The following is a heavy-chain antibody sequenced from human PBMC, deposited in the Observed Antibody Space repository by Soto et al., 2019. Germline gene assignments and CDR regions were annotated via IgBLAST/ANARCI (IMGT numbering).Heavy chain of an antibody. CDR2: ISAYNGNT. CDR3: ARWGVPRDFWSGYYREHYYYYGMDV. CDR1: GYTFTSYG. D-gene: IGHD3-3*01. V-gene: IGHV1-18*04. J-gene: IGHJ6*02. Sequence: ASVKVSCKASGYTFTSYGISWVRQAPGQGLEWMGWISAYNGNTNYAQKLQGRVTMTTDTSTSTAYMELRSLRSDDTAVYYCARWGVPRDFWSGYYREHYYYYGMDVWGQGTTVTVYS.